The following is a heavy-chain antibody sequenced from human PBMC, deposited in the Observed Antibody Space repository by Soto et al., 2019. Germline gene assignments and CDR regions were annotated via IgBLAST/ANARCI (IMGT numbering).Heavy chain of an antibody. V-gene: IGHV3-23*01. D-gene: IGHD1-1*01. CDR1: GFTFSSYA. CDR2: FSGSGGDT. J-gene: IGHJ4*02. Sequence: EVQLLESGGGLVQPGGSLRLSCAASGFTFSSYAMSWVRQTPGKGLEWVSLFSGSGGDTYYADSVKGRLTISRDNSKNTLYLQMNSLGAEDTAVYYFAAGTNSDWYTYWGQGTLVTVSS. CDR3: AAGTNSDWYTY.